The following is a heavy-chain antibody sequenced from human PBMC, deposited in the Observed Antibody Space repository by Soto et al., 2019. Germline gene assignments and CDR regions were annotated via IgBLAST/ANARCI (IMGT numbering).Heavy chain of an antibody. Sequence: SDTLSLTCTVSGGSISNYYWIWIRQPPGKGLEWIGYIYYTGSTTYNPSLKSRVTISVDTSNNQFSLKLSSVTAADSAVYYCARWRYCSSGSCKSPMFDPWGQGTLVTVSS. CDR3: ARWRYCSSGSCKSPMFDP. CDR1: GGSISNYY. V-gene: IGHV4-59*08. CDR2: IYYTGST. D-gene: IGHD2-15*01. J-gene: IGHJ5*02.